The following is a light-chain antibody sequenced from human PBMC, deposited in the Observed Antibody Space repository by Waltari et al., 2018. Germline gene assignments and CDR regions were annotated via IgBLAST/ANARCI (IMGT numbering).Light chain of an antibody. J-gene: IGKJ3*01. V-gene: IGKV1-27*01. Sequence: DIQMTQSPSSLSASVGDRVTITCRASQGMSNYLAWYQQKPGKVSKRLIHEPATLQSGGPXXXXGSGSGTXFXXTISSLQPXXVXXXXCXXXDSAPFTFGXGTXVXIK. CDR1: QGMSNY. CDR3: XXXDSAPFT. CDR2: EPA.